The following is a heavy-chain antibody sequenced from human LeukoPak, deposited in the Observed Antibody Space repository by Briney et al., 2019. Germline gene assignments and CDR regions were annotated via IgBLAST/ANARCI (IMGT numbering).Heavy chain of an antibody. CDR3: VREDGGGFGS. J-gene: IGHJ5*01. Sequence: GGSLRLSCAASGFTFSDYWISWVRQAPGKGLEWAANIKQDGSQKSHVNSVKGRFTISRDNAEMSVYLQMNSLRAEDTAVYFCVREDGGGFGSWGRGTLVSVSS. CDR1: GFTFSDYW. V-gene: IGHV3-7*01. D-gene: IGHD3-10*01. CDR2: IKQDGSQK.